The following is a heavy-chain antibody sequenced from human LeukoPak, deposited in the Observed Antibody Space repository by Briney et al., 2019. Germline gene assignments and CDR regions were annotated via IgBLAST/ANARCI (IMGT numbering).Heavy chain of an antibody. Sequence: PGGSLRLSCAASGFTFSSYEMNWVRQAPGKGLEWVSYISSSGSTIYYADSVKGRFTISRDNAKNSLYLQMNSLRAEDTAVYYCARGGRFGDALSYWGQGTLVTVSS. D-gene: IGHD3-10*01. CDR3: ARGGRFGDALSY. CDR2: ISSSGSTI. V-gene: IGHV3-48*03. CDR1: GFTFSSYE. J-gene: IGHJ4*02.